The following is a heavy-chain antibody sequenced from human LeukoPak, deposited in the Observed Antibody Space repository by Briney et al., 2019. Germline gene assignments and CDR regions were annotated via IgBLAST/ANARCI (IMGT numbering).Heavy chain of an antibody. CDR3: ARDLDWLFDL. CDR1: GYTFTRWN. Sequence: GASVTVSCKASGYTFTRWNFSWVRQAPGQGLEWMGWISTYNGDTKYAQKFQGRVTMTTDTSTTTTYMELRSLTSDDTAVYYCARDLDWLFDLWGRGTLVTVSS. V-gene: IGHV1-18*01. CDR2: ISTYNGDT. J-gene: IGHJ2*01.